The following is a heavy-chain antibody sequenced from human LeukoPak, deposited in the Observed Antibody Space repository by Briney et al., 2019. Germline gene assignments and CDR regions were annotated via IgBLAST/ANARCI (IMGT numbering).Heavy chain of an antibody. CDR3: AAHIAEATALHY. J-gene: IGHJ4*02. CDR1: GFTFSDYW. Sequence: GGSLRLSCAASGFTFSDYWMSWVRQAPGKGLEWVSAISGSGGSTYYADSVKGRFTISRDNSKNTLYLQMNSLRAEDTAVYYCAAHIAEATALHYWGQGTLVTVSS. CDR2: ISGSGGST. D-gene: IGHD6-13*01. V-gene: IGHV3-23*01.